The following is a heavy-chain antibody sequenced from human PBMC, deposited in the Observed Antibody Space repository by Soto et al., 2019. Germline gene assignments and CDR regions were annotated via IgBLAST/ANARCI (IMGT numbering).Heavy chain of an antibody. CDR1: GFTFGNHW. J-gene: IGHJ3*02. CDR3: ARGWSYDAYDI. Sequence: PGGSRRLSCGASGFTFGNHWMHWVRQVPGKGLVWVSRIDSEGSTITYADSVKGRFTVSRDNAKNTLYLQLNSLRAEDTAVYYCARGWSYDAYDIWGQGTMVTVSS. D-gene: IGHD3-10*01. V-gene: IGHV3-74*03. CDR2: IDSEGSTI.